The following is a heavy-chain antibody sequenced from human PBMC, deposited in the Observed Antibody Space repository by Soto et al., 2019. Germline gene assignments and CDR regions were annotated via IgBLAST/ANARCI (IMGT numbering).Heavy chain of an antibody. D-gene: IGHD2-15*01. V-gene: IGHV3-48*03. CDR2: ISSSGSTI. J-gene: IGHJ6*02. CDR3: ARLNAFGNVVVATYELYGMDV. CDR1: RFTFSSYE. Sequence: EVQLVESGGGLVQPGGSLRLSCAASRFTFSSYEMNWVRQAPGKGLEWVSYISSSGSTIYYADSVKGRFTISRDNAKNSLYLQMNSLRAEDTAVYYCARLNAFGNVVVATYELYGMDVWGQGTTVTVSS.